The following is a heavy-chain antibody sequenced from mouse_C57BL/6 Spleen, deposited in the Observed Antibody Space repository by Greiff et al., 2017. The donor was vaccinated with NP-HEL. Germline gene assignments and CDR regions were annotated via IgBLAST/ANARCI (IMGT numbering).Heavy chain of an antibody. D-gene: IGHD3-2*02. V-gene: IGHV1-80*01. CDR2: IYPGDGDT. Sequence: QVQLQQSGAELVKPGASVKISCKASGYAFSSYWMNWVKQRPGKGLEWIGQIYPGDGDTNYNGKFKGKATLTAYKSSSTAYMQRSSLTSEDSAVYYCARGSSGYPDAMDYWGQGTSVTVSS. J-gene: IGHJ4*01. CDR1: GYAFSSYW. CDR3: ARGSSGYPDAMDY.